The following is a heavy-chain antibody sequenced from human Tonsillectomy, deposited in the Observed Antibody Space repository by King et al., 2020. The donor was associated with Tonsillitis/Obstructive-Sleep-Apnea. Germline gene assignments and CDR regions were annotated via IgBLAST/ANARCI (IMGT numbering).Heavy chain of an antibody. J-gene: IGHJ4*02. CDR3: ARGNIVVMVAATATLFDY. D-gene: IGHD2-15*01. Sequence: VQLQQGGAGLLKPSETLSLTCAVYGESFSGYYWTWIRQPPGKGLEWIGEVNHGGSTNYNPSLKSRVTISVDTSKNQFSLKLSSVTAADTAVYYCARGNIVVMVAATATLFDYWGQGTLVAVSS. CDR1: GESFSGYY. CDR2: VNHGGST. V-gene: IGHV4-34*01.